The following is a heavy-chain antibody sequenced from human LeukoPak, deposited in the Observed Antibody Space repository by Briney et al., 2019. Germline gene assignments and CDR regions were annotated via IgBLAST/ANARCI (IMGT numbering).Heavy chain of an antibody. V-gene: IGHV4-4*07. CDR3: AKDSVEYSSSNWFDP. CDR2: IYSNGTS. J-gene: IGHJ5*02. Sequence: SATLSLTCTVSGGSIINYYWSWIRQPPGEGLEWVGRIYSNGTSKYNSSLESRVTMSVDTSKNQFSLTLSSVTATDTAFYYCAKDSVEYSSSNWFDPWGQGTLVTVSS. D-gene: IGHD6-6*01. CDR1: GGSIINYY.